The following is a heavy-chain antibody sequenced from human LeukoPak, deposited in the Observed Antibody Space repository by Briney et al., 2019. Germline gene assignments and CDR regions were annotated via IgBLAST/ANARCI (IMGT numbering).Heavy chain of an antibody. CDR2: IHSDGSIT. CDR3: DY. J-gene: IGHJ4*02. CDR1: GFTFSSYW. Sequence: PGGSLRLSCAPPGFTFSSYWMHWVRQAPGKGLVWVSRIHSDGSITSYADSVKGRFTVSRDNAKNTLYLQMYYCARDRTTVTVFDYWGQGTLVTVSS. V-gene: IGHV3-74*01. D-gene: IGHD4-17*01.